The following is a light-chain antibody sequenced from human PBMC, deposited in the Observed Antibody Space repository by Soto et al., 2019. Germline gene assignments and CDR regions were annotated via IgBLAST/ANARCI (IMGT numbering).Light chain of an antibody. V-gene: IGKV3-11*01. J-gene: IGKJ4*01. Sequence: EIMLTQSPATLSLSPGERATLSCRASQSVSSFVAWYQQKPGQAPRLLIYDASIRAIGIPARFSGSGSGTDFTLTISSLEPEDFAVYYCQQRSNWPLTFGGGTMVEIK. CDR1: QSVSSF. CDR3: QQRSNWPLT. CDR2: DAS.